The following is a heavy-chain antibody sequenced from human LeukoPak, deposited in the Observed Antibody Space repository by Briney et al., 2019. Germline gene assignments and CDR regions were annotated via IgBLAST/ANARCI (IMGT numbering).Heavy chain of an antibody. CDR1: GGTFSSYA. CDR3: ARGPQGSSSWYWWFDP. D-gene: IGHD6-13*01. J-gene: IGHJ5*02. CDR2: IIPIFGTA. Sequence: GASVKVSCKASGGTFSSYAISWVRQAPGQGLEWMGGIIPIFGTANYAQKFQGRVTITADESTSTACMELSSLRSEDTAVYYCARGPQGSSSWYWWFDPWGQGTLVTVSS. V-gene: IGHV1-69*13.